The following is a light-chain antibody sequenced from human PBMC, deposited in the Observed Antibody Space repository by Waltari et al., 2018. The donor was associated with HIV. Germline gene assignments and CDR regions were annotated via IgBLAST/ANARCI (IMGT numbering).Light chain of an antibody. CDR2: RNT. J-gene: IGLJ1*01. CDR1: NFGSKN. Sequence: SYELPQPLSASVALGQTARLTCGVDNFGSKNRHWYQQKPGQAPVLVIYRNTNRPSGIPERFSGSNSGNTATLTITRAQVGDEADYYCHVWDRATGVFGTGTTVTVL. V-gene: IGLV3-9*01. CDR3: HVWDRATGV.